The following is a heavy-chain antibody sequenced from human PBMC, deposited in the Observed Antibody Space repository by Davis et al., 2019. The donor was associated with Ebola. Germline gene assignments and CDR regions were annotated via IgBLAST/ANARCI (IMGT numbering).Heavy chain of an antibody. CDR3: ARHQSPYGSGSPISL. D-gene: IGHD3-10*01. CDR1: GYSFTNYW. Sequence: GGSLRLSCKGSGYSFTNYWIGWVRQMPGKGLEWMGIIYPGDSDTRFSPSFQGQVTISVDRSINTAYLQWSSLKASDTAIYFCARHQSPYGSGSPISLWGQGTLVTVSS. J-gene: IGHJ4*02. CDR2: IYPGDSDT. V-gene: IGHV5-51*01.